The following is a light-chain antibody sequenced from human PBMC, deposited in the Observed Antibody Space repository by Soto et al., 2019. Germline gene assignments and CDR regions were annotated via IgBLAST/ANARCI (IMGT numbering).Light chain of an antibody. J-gene: IGKJ4*01. Sequence: IQLTQSPSSLSASVGDRVTITCRASQGVSGYLAWYQQKPGKAPNLLIYAASTLQSGVPSRFSGSGSGTDFTLTISRLQPEDFATYYCQQLNSYPLPFAAAPKV. CDR1: QGVSGY. V-gene: IGKV1-9*01. CDR3: QQLNSYPLP. CDR2: AAS.